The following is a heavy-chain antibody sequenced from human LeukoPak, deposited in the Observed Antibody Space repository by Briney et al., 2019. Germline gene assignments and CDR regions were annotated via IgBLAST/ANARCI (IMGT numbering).Heavy chain of an antibody. Sequence: SETLSLTCTVSSGSISTSNYYWGWVRQPPGKALEWIGNIFYSGSTYYSPSLKSRVTISLDTSRNQFSLKLNSVTAADTAVYYCARDGRWELLNVYFDYWGQGTLVTVSS. V-gene: IGHV4-39*07. D-gene: IGHD1-26*01. CDR3: ARDGRWELLNVYFDY. J-gene: IGHJ4*02. CDR1: SGSISTSNYY. CDR2: IFYSGST.